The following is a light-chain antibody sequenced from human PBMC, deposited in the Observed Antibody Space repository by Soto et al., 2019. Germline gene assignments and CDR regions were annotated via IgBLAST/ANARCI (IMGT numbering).Light chain of an antibody. CDR2: DAS. CDR3: QQRSNGPPIT. CDR1: QSVSSY. Sequence: ETVFKQSPATLCLHKRERATLSCRASQSVSSYLAWYQQKPGQAPRLLIYDASNRATGIPAGFSGSGSGTDFTLTISSLEPEDFAVYYCQQRSNGPPITFGQGTRLEIK. V-gene: IGKV3-11*01. J-gene: IGKJ5*01.